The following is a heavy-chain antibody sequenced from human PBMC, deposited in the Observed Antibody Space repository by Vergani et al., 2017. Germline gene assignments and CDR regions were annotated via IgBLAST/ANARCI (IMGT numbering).Heavy chain of an antibody. Sequence: QVQLQESGPGLVKPSQTLSPTRSGPGGPISSGSYYWSWTRQPAGEGLEWIGRIYTSGCTNYNPSLKSRVTISVDTSKNQFSLKLSSVTAADTAVYYCARLAKGGVDAFDIWGQGTMVTVSS. CDR3: ARLAKGGVDAFDI. D-gene: IGHD5-12*01. CDR2: IYTSGCT. CDR1: GGPISSGSYY. J-gene: IGHJ3*02. V-gene: IGHV4-61*02.